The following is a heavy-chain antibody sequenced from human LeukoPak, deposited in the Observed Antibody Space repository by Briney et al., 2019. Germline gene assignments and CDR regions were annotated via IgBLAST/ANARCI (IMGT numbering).Heavy chain of an antibody. CDR2: IYHSGST. J-gene: IGHJ4*02. CDR3: AILGDFDY. Sequence: SETLSLTCAVYGGSFSGYYWSWIRQPPGKGLEWIGEIYHSGSTNYNPSLKSRVTISVDKSKNQFSLKLSSVTAADTAVYYCAILGDFDYWGQGTRVTVSS. CDR1: GGSFSGYY. V-gene: IGHV4-34*01.